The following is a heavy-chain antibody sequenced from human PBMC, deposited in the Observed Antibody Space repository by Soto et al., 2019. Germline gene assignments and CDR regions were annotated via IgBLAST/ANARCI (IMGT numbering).Heavy chain of an antibody. Sequence: SETLSLTCSVSGGSVSNGYYYWTWTRQPPGKGLEWIGYIHYSGGTNYNPSLKSRVTISVDTSNNHFSLKLSSVTAADTAVYYCARVVQKDGGLLSNYYYGLDVWGQGTTVT. CDR2: IHYSGGT. J-gene: IGHJ6*02. V-gene: IGHV4-61*03. CDR1: GGSVSNGYYY. CDR3: ARVVQKDGGLLSNYYYGLDV. D-gene: IGHD3-10*01.